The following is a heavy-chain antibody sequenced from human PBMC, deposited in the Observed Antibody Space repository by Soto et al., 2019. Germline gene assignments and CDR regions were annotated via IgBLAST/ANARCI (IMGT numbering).Heavy chain of an antibody. Sequence: QVRLEQSGPEVKKTGASVKVSCKASGYTFTSYGISWVRQAPGQGLEWMGWIHIYSGDANYAQRFQDRVTMTRDTSTNTVYMEMRSLRSDDTAVYYCARALYYYDNSGLAYWGQGTLVTVSS. D-gene: IGHD3-22*01. J-gene: IGHJ4*02. V-gene: IGHV1-18*01. CDR2: IHIYSGDA. CDR3: ARALYYYDNSGLAY. CDR1: GYTFTSYG.